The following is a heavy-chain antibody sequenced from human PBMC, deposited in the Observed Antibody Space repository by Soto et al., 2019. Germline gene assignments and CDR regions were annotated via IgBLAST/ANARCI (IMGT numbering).Heavy chain of an antibody. V-gene: IGHV3-11*05. CDR1: GLTFSDYY. CDR3: ATGPRRSSD. J-gene: IGHJ4*02. Sequence: QVQLVQSGGGLVKPGESLRLSCATSGLTFSDYYMSWIRQAPGKGLESLSYISGSSSDIKYADSVKGRFTISRDNAKKTVYLQMNSLRAEDTAVYYCATGPRRSSDWGQGTPVIVSP. CDR2: ISGSSSDI. D-gene: IGHD3-3*01.